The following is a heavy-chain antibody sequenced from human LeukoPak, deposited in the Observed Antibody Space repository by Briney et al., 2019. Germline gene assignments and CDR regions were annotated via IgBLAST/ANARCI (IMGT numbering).Heavy chain of an antibody. D-gene: IGHD4-17*01. V-gene: IGHV4-4*02. CDR3: ASGTVMLS. CDR1: GGSISSTNW. J-gene: IGHJ5*02. CDR2: INHSGST. Sequence: SETLSLTCAVSGGSISSTNWWSWVRQPPGKGLEWIGEINHSGSTNYNPSLKSRVTISVDTSKNQFSLKLSSVTAADTAVYYCASGTVMLSWGQGTLVTVSS.